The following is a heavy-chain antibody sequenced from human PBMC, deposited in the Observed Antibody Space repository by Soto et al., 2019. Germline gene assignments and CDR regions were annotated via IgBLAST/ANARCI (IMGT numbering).Heavy chain of an antibody. J-gene: IGHJ4*02. Sequence: PGGSLRLSCAASGFTSSSYAMSWVRQAPGKGLEWVSAISGSGGSTYYADSVKGRFTISRDNSKNTLYLQMNSLRAEDTAVYYCACMTTVTTAFYWGQGTLVTVSS. CDR2: ISGSGGST. CDR1: GFTSSSYA. D-gene: IGHD4-17*01. V-gene: IGHV3-23*01. CDR3: ACMTTVTTAFY.